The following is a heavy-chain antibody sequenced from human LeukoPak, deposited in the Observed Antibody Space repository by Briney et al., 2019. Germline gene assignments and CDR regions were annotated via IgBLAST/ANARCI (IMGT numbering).Heavy chain of an antibody. CDR3: ARRNGSPEYIDY. CDR2: IYYSGST. CDR1: GGSFSGYY. Sequence: SETLSLTCAVYGGSFSGYYWSWIRQPPGKGLEWIGSIYYSGSTYYNPSLKSRVTISVDTSKNQFSLKLSSVTAADTAVYYCARRNGSPEYIDYWGQGTLVTVSS. D-gene: IGHD1-26*01. J-gene: IGHJ4*02. V-gene: IGHV4-34*01.